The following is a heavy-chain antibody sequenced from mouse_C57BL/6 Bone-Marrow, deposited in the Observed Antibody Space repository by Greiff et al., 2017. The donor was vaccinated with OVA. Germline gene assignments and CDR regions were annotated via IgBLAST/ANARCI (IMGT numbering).Heavy chain of an antibody. CDR2: IDPETGGT. J-gene: IGHJ2*01. V-gene: IGHV1-15*01. CDR1: GYTFTDYE. CDR3: IGGYYDYDYY. Sequence: VKLMESGAELVRPGASVTLSCKASGYTFTDYEMHWVKQTPVHGLEWIGAIDPETGGTAYNQKFKGKAILTADKSSSTAYMELRSLTSEDSAVYYCIGGYYDYDYYWGQGTTLTVSS. D-gene: IGHD2-4*01.